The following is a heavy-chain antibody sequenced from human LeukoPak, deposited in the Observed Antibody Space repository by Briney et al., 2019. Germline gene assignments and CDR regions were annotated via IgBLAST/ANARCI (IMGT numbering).Heavy chain of an antibody. CDR2: IRFDGTEK. J-gene: IGHJ6*03. CDR1: GFTFSSYG. Sequence: GGFLRLSCAASGFTFSSYGMHWVRQAPGKGLEWVAFIRFDGTEKYYVDSVKGRFTISRDNSKNTLYLQMNSPRSEDTAVYYCARVGYYYGSGSYTGYMDVWGKGTTVTVSS. V-gene: IGHV3-30*02. D-gene: IGHD3-10*01. CDR3: ARVGYYYGSGSYTGYMDV.